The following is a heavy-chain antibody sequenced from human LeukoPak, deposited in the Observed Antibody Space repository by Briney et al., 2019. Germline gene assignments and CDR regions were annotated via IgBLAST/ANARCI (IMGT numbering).Heavy chain of an antibody. J-gene: IGHJ6*02. CDR1: GFTFSSCG. CDR2: MSYDDSNK. D-gene: IGHD6-6*01. Sequence: GESLRLSCAASGFTFSSCGMHWVRQAPGKGLEWVAVMSYDDSNKSYADSVKGRFTIYRDNSKTTLYLQMNSLRAEDTAVYYCAKVASPSTHYYCYGLDVWGQGTTVTVSS. V-gene: IGHV3-30*18. CDR3: AKVASPSTHYYCYGLDV.